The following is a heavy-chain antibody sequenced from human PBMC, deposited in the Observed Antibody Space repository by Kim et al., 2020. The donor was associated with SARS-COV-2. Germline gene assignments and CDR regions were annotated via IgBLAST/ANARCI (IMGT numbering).Heavy chain of an antibody. D-gene: IGHD3-10*01. J-gene: IGHJ4*02. CDR3: ARDIEVTQGPGY. V-gene: IGHV1-18*01. Sequence: NYAQKLQGRVTMTTDTSTSTAYMELRSLRSDDTAVYYCARDIEVTQGPGYWGQGTLVTVSS.